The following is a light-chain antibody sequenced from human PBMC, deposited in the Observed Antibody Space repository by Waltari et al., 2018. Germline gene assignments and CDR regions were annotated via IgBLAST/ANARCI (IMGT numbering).Light chain of an antibody. CDR2: QAS. Sequence: EIVLTQSPATLSLSPGERVTLSCRASQSVGSYLAWYQQQPGQAPRLLIHQASTRAAGIPARFSGSGSGTDFTLTISSLEPDDFAVYYCQQRGSWPPAFGGGTKVEIK. CDR1: QSVGSY. V-gene: IGKV3-11*01. J-gene: IGKJ4*01. CDR3: QQRGSWPPA.